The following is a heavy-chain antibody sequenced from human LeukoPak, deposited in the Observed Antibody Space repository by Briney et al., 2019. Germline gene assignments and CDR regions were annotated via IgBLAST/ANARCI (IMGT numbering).Heavy chain of an antibody. CDR3: AKDIGLGRTTVTNYGMDV. D-gene: IGHD4-17*01. CDR2: ISGSGAAT. Sequence: GGSLRLSCAASGFTFSSYAMSWVRQAPGKGLEWVSAISGSGAATYCGDSVKGRFTISRDNSKNTLYLQTNSLRAEDTAVYYCAKDIGLGRTTVTNYGMDVWGQGTTVTVSS. V-gene: IGHV3-23*01. CDR1: GFTFSSYA. J-gene: IGHJ6*02.